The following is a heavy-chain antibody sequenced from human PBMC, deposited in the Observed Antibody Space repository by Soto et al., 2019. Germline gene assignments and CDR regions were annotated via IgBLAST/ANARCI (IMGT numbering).Heavy chain of an antibody. CDR2: INGGAGST. V-gene: IGHV3-23*01. CDR3: AKEGRYSSSRGYFDY. D-gene: IGHD6-13*01. Sequence: GGSLRLSCGGSGFIFSAYWMSWVRHAPGKGLEWVSRINGGAGSTHYADSVKGRFTISRDNPKNTLYLQMNSLRAEDTAVYYCAKEGRYSSSRGYFDYWGQGTLVTVSS. CDR1: GFIFSAYW. J-gene: IGHJ4*02.